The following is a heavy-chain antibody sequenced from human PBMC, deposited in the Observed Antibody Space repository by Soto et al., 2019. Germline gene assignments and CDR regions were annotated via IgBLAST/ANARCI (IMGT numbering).Heavy chain of an antibody. Sequence: GGFLIFSYAVSGVSVSSEYISWVRPAAGKGVEWVSVIYAGSTTLCADSVQGRFTISRDGSKNSLHLQMNSLRAEDTAVYYCSRNPSDNSGTIFVYGGQRTQVT. J-gene: IGHJ4*02. D-gene: IGHD3-22*01. V-gene: IGHV3-53*01. CDR1: GVSVSSEY. CDR2: IYAGSTT. CDR3: SRNPSDNSGTIFVY.